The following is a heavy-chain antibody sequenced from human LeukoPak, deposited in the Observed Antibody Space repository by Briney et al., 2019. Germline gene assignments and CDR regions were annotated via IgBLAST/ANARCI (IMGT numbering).Heavy chain of an antibody. Sequence: GASVKVSCKASGGTFSSYAISWVRQAPGQGLEWMGRIIPILGIANYAQKFQGRVTITADKSTSTAYMELSRLRSDDTAVYYCASLTRRYYYDSSGYYPFDYWGQGTLVTVSS. CDR3: ASLTRRYYYDSSGYYPFDY. CDR1: GGTFSSYA. D-gene: IGHD3-22*01. J-gene: IGHJ4*02. CDR2: IIPILGIA. V-gene: IGHV1-69*04.